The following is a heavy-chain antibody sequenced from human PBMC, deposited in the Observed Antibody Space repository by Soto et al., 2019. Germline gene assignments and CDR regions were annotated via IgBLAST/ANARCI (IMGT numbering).Heavy chain of an antibody. CDR3: AASLTSGAFDI. V-gene: IGHV3-49*03. CDR2: IRSKAYGGTT. D-gene: IGHD7-27*01. Sequence: GGSLRLSCTASGFTFGDYAMSWFRQAPGKGLEWVGFIRSKAYGGTTEYAASVKGRFTISRDDSKSIAYLQMNNLKTEDTAVYYCAASLTSGAFDIWGQGTMVTVSS. J-gene: IGHJ3*02. CDR1: GFTFGDYA.